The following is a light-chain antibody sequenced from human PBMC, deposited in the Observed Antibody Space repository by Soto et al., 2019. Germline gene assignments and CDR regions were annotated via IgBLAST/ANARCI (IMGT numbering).Light chain of an antibody. Sequence: QSALTQPPSVSGSPGQSVTISCTGTSSDVGRYNHVSWYQQPPRTAPKLMIYDVNNRPSGVPDRFSGSKSGNTASLTISGLLAEDEADYYCSSYTPSGSSFVVFGGGTKLTVL. CDR1: SSDVGRYNH. CDR3: SSYTPSGSSFVV. CDR2: DVN. V-gene: IGLV2-18*02. J-gene: IGLJ2*01.